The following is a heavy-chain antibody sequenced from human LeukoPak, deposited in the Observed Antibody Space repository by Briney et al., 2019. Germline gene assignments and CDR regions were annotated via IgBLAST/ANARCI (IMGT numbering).Heavy chain of an antibody. D-gene: IGHD5-18*01. CDR2: IYYSGST. V-gene: IGHV4-31*02. CDR1: GFTFSSYA. Sequence: LRLSCAASGFTFSSYAMSWVRQAPGKGLEWIGYIYYSGSTYYNPSLKSRVTISVDTSKNQFSLKLSSVTAADTAVYYCARVRGYSYGPQRPYFDYWGQGTLVTVSS. CDR3: ARVRGYSYGPQRPYFDY. J-gene: IGHJ4*02.